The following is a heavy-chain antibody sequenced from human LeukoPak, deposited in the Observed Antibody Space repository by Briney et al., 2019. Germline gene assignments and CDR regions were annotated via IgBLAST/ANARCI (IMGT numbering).Heavy chain of an antibody. J-gene: IGHJ5*02. CDR1: GYTFTSYY. CDR2: INPSGGST. CDR3: ARGGGFLGELSFDWFDP. Sequence: GASVKVSCKASGYTFTSYYMHWVRQAPGQGLEWMGIINPSGGSTSYAQKFQGRVTMTRDTSTSTVYMELSSLRSEDTAVYYCARGGGFLGELSFDWFDPWGQGTLVTVS. D-gene: IGHD3-16*02. V-gene: IGHV1-46*01.